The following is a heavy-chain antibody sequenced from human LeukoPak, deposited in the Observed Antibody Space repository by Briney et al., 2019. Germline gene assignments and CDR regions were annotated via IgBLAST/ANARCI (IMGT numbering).Heavy chain of an antibody. Sequence: ASVKVSCKASGYTFTSYGISWVRQAPGQGLEWMGWISAYNGNTNYAQKLQGRVTMTTDTSTSTAYTELRSLRSDDTAVYYCARDPGVYSSSWYSSWFDPWGQGTLVTASS. V-gene: IGHV1-18*01. J-gene: IGHJ5*02. CDR3: ARDPGVYSSSWYSSWFDP. D-gene: IGHD6-13*01. CDR1: GYTFTSYG. CDR2: ISAYNGNT.